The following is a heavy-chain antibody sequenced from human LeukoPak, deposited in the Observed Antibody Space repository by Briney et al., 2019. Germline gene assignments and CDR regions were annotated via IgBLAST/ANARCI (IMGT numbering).Heavy chain of an antibody. CDR1: GFTVSSNY. CDR2: IFSGGNT. V-gene: IGHV3-66*01. Sequence: PGGSLRLFCAASGFTVSSNYMGWARHSPGEGRQWVSFIFSGGNTNYGNSVKGRFLIPQNNSKKTPYLQIKNLKAEEPAVYYCGRGYPYYFDHWGQGTLVTVSS. CDR3: GRGYPYYFDH. J-gene: IGHJ4*02. D-gene: IGHD3-22*01.